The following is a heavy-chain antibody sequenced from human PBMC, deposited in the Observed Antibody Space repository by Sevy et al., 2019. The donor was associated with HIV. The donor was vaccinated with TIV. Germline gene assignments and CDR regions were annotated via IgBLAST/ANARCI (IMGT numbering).Heavy chain of an antibody. CDR1: GFTFSSYG. J-gene: IGHJ4*02. D-gene: IGHD3-10*01. CDR3: AGELSGFH. V-gene: IGHV3-30*03. Sequence: GGSLRLSCAASGFTFSSYGMHWVRQAPGKGLEWVAVISYDGSNKYYADSVKGRFTISRDNSKNTLYLQMNSLRAEDTAVYYCAGELSGFHWGQGTLVTVSS. CDR2: ISYDGSNK.